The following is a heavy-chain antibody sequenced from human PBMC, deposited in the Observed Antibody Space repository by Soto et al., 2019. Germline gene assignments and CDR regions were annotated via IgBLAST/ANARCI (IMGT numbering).Heavy chain of an antibody. CDR1: GGSFSGYY. J-gene: IGHJ4*02. D-gene: IGHD6-13*01. V-gene: IGHV4-34*01. Sequence: LSLTCAVYGGSFSGYYWSWIRQTPGKGLEWIGEIDHSGSIKYNPSLESRVSISLDTSRNQFSLKLSSVTAADSAVFYCATGGGAAPGTWGQGTQVTVSS. CDR2: IDHSGSI. CDR3: ATGGGAAPGT.